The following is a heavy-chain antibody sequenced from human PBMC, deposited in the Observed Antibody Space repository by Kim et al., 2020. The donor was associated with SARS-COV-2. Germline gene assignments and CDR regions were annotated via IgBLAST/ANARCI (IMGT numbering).Heavy chain of an antibody. CDR1: GYTFTSYG. J-gene: IGHJ4*02. D-gene: IGHD1-26*01. CDR2: ISAYNGNT. CDR3: ARWLGIFREHPFWGLGATREFDY. Sequence: ASVKVSCKASGYTFTSYGISWVRQAPGQGLEWMGWISAYNGNTNYAQKLQGRVTMTTDTSTSTAYMELRSLRSDDTAVYYCARWLGIFREHPFWGLGATREFDYWGQGTLVTVSS. V-gene: IGHV1-18*04.